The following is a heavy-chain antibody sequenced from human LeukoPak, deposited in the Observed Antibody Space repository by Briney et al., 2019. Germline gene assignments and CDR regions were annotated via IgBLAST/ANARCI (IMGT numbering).Heavy chain of an antibody. CDR2: ISYDGSNK. CDR3: ARVSVGYYGTKDY. D-gene: IGHD3-10*01. CDR1: GFTFSSYA. Sequence: GGSLRLSCAASGFTFSSYAMHWVRQAPGKGLEWVAVISYDGSNKYYADSVKGRFTISRDNSKNTLYLQMNSLRAEDTAVYYCARVSVGYYGTKDYWGQGTLVTVSS. J-gene: IGHJ4*02. V-gene: IGHV3-30*04.